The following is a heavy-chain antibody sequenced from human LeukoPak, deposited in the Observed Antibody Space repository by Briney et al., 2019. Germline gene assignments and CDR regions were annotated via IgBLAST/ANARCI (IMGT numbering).Heavy chain of an antibody. CDR2: IFTTGST. V-gene: IGHV4-59*10. Sequence: SETLSLTCAVYGGSFSGYYWSWIRQPAGKGLEWIGRIFTTGSTNYNPSLKSRVTMSVAMSKNQLSLRLSSVTAADTAVYYCARARYGSGSYHFMDVWGKGTTVTISS. CDR3: ARARYGSGSYHFMDV. D-gene: IGHD3-10*01. J-gene: IGHJ6*03. CDR1: GGSFSGYY.